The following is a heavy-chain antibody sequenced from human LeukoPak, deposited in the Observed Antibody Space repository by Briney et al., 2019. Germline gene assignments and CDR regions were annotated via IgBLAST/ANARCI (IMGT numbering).Heavy chain of an antibody. Sequence: ASVKVSCKASGYTFTSYYMHWVRQAPGQGLEWMGIINPSGGSTSYAQKFQGRVTMTRDTSTSTAYMELRSLRSDDTAVYYCARGGVGGSGSYYDDFDYWGQGTLVTVSS. V-gene: IGHV1-46*01. CDR3: ARGGVGGSGSYYDDFDY. CDR1: GYTFTSYY. J-gene: IGHJ4*02. CDR2: INPSGGST. D-gene: IGHD3-10*01.